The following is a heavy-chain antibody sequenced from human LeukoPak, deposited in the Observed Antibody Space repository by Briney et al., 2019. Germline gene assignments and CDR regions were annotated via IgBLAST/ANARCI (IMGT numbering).Heavy chain of an antibody. Sequence: GGSLRLSCAASGFTFSSYAMSWVRQAPGKGLEWVSAISGSGGSTYYADSVKGRFTISRDNSKNTLYLQMNSLRAEDTAVYYCANHLACGSTSCPPFDSWGQGTLVTVSS. CDR2: ISGSGGST. CDR1: GFTFSSYA. D-gene: IGHD2-2*01. V-gene: IGHV3-23*01. CDR3: ANHLACGSTSCPPFDS. J-gene: IGHJ4*02.